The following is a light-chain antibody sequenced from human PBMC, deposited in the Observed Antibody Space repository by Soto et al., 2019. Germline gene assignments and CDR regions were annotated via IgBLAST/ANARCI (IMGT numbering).Light chain of an antibody. CDR3: LQDYNYPLT. Sequence: AVHITQSPSSLSASVGDRVTITCRASQGIGNDLGWYQQKPGKAPLLLIYAASTLQSGVPSRFSGSGSGTDFTLTISSLQPEDFATYYCLQDYNYPLTFGGGTKVDIK. J-gene: IGKJ4*01. CDR2: AAS. CDR1: QGIGND. V-gene: IGKV1-6*01.